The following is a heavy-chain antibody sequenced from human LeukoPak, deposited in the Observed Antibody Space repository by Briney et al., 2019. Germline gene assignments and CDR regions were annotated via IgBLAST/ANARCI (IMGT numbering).Heavy chain of an antibody. CDR3: ASRYSGSRAYYYGMDV. D-gene: IGHD1-26*01. CDR1: GGTFSSYA. J-gene: IGHJ6*02. V-gene: IGHV1-69*13. Sequence: ASVKVSCKDSGGTFSSYAISWVRQAPGQGLEWMGGIIPIFGTANYAQKFQGRVTITADESTSTAYMELSSLRSEDTAVYYCASRYSGSRAYYYGMDVWGQGTTVTVSS. CDR2: IIPIFGTA.